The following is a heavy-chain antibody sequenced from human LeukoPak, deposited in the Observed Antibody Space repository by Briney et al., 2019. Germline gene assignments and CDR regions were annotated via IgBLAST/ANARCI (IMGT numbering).Heavy chain of an antibody. CDR2: INPSGGST. D-gene: IGHD3-3*01. CDR3: ARDRAETTISALETFDY. V-gene: IGHV1-46*01. CDR1: GYTFTSYY. J-gene: IGHJ4*02. Sequence: ASVKVSCKASGYTFTSYYMHWVRQAPGQGLEWMGIINPSGGSTSYAQKFQGRVTMTRDMSTSTVYMELSSLRSEDTAVYYCARDRAETTISALETFDYWGQGTLVTVSS.